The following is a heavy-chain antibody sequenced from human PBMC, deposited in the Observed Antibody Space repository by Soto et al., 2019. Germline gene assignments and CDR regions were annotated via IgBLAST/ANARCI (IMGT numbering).Heavy chain of an antibody. D-gene: IGHD5-12*01. J-gene: IGHJ6*02. Sequence: EVQLLESGGGLVQPGGSLRLSCAASGFTFSSYAMSWVRQAPGKGLEWVSAISGSGGSTYYADSVKGRFTISRDNSKNTLYLQMNSLRAEDTAVYYCAHMLVVEMATGEVDVWGQGTTVTVSS. CDR1: GFTFSSYA. CDR2: ISGSGGST. CDR3: AHMLVVEMATGEVDV. V-gene: IGHV3-23*01.